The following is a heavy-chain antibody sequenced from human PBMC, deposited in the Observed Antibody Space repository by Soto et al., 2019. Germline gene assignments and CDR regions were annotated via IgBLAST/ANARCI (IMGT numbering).Heavy chain of an antibody. Sequence: GESLKISCKGSGYMFTSSWISWVRQMPGKGLEWMGKIDPSDSYTNYSPSFQGHVSISADRSISTVYLQWSSLKASDTAMYYCARSMTPHSNALVAMDVWGQGTTVTVSS. D-gene: IGHD2-8*02. J-gene: IGHJ6*02. CDR1: GYMFTSSW. CDR2: IDPSDSYT. CDR3: ARSMTPHSNALVAMDV. V-gene: IGHV5-10-1*01.